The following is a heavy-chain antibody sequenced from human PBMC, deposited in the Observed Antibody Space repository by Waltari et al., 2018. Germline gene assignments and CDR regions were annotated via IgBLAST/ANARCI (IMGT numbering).Heavy chain of an antibody. CDR3: ARDMGDSSGYPLYYFDY. J-gene: IGHJ4*02. V-gene: IGHV1-46*01. D-gene: IGHD3-22*01. Sequence: QVQLVQSGAEVKKPGASVKVSCKASGYTFTSYYMHWVRQAPGQGLEWMGIINPSGGSTSYAQKFQGRVTMTRDTSTSTVYMELSSLRSEDTAVYYCARDMGDSSGYPLYYFDYWGQGTLVTVSS. CDR1: GYTFTSYY. CDR2: INPSGGST.